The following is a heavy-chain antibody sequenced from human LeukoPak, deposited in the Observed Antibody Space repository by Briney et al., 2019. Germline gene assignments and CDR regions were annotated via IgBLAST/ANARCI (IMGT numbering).Heavy chain of an antibody. CDR2: IYYSGST. CDR3: ARTSIFGVVRFDP. J-gene: IGHJ5*02. D-gene: IGHD3-3*02. Sequence: SETLSLTCTVSGGSISIYYWSWIRQPPGKGLEWIGYIYYSGSTNYNPSLKSRVTISVDTSKNQFSLKLSSVTAADTAVYYCARTSIFGVVRFDPWGQGTLVTVSS. CDR1: GGSISIYY. V-gene: IGHV4-59*08.